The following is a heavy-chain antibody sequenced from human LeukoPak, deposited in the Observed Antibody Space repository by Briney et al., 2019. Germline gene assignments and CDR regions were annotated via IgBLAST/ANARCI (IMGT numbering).Heavy chain of an antibody. CDR3: AASSGWLLDY. CDR2: IYYSGST. J-gene: IGHJ4*02. D-gene: IGHD6-19*01. CDR1: GGSISDYY. V-gene: IGHV4-59*08. Sequence: SETLSLTCTVSGGSISDYYWSWIRQPPGKGLEWIGYIYYSGSTNYNPYLKSRVTISVDTSKNQFSLKLSSVTAADTAVYYCAASSGWLLDYWGQGTLVTVSS.